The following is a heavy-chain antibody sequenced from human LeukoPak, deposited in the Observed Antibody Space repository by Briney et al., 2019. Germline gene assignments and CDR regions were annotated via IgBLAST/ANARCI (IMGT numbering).Heavy chain of an antibody. CDR1: GFTFSSYA. V-gene: IGHV3-23*01. CDR3: ARTYYYDSSGYCYVDYFDY. CDR2: ISGSGGST. J-gene: IGHJ4*02. Sequence: GGSLRLSCAASGFTFSSYAMSWVRQAPGKGLEWVSAISGSGGSTYYADSVKGRFTISRDNSKNTLYLQMNSLRAEDTAVYYCARTYYYDSSGYCYVDYFDYWGQGTLVTVSS. D-gene: IGHD3-22*01.